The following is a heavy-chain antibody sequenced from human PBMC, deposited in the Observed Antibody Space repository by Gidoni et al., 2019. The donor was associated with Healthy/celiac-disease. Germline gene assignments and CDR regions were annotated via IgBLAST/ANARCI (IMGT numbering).Heavy chain of an antibody. Sequence: EVQLVESGGGLVQPGGSLRLSCAASGFTFSSYSMNWVRQAPGKGLEWVSYISSSSSTIYYADSVKGRFTISRDNAKNSLYLQMNSLRDEDTAVYYCAREGWFGELLTGGMDVWGQGTTVTVSS. V-gene: IGHV3-48*02. CDR1: GFTFSSYS. CDR3: AREGWFGELLTGGMDV. CDR2: ISSSSSTI. D-gene: IGHD3-10*01. J-gene: IGHJ6*02.